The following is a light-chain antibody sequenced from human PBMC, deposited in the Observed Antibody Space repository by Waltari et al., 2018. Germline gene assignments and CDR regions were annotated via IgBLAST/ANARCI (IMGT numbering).Light chain of an antibody. CDR2: GFP. CDR1: NSHRNLYS. Sequence: QSALTQPPSASGSPGPSVTLSCTGPNSHRNLYSVSWFQQPPGKAPKRIIYGFPKRPSGVTARFSGSKSGNTAFLTVSGLQVEDEAHYYCSLSGGIKNFVFFGGGTKLTVL. CDR3: SLSGGIKNFVF. V-gene: IGLV2-8*01. J-gene: IGLJ2*01.